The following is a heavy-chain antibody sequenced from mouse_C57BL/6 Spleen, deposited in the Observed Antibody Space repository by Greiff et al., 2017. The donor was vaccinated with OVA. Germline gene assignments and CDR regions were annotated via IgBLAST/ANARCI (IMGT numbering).Heavy chain of an antibody. Sequence: VQLKESGAELVKPGASVKLSCTASGFNIKDYYMHWVKQRTEQGLEWIGRIDPEDGETKYAPKFQGKATITADTSSNTAYLQLSSLTSEDTAVYYCARGSTVVAPYYYAMDYWGQGTSVTVSS. D-gene: IGHD1-1*01. J-gene: IGHJ4*01. CDR3: ARGSTVVAPYYYAMDY. CDR1: GFNIKDYY. CDR2: IDPEDGET. V-gene: IGHV14-2*01.